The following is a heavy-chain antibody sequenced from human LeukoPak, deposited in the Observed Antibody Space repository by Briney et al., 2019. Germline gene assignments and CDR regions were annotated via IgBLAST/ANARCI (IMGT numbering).Heavy chain of an antibody. Sequence: GGSLRLSCAASGFSFDTYSMNWVRQAPGKGLEWVSSISSTSAHIFYADSVKGRFSISRDNAKNSLYLQMNSLRVEDTAVYYCTSRYCSTSNCYSFDNWGQGTMVTVSS. V-gene: IGHV3-21*03. CDR1: GFSFDTYS. CDR3: TSRYCSTSNCYSFDN. D-gene: IGHD2-2*01. J-gene: IGHJ3*02. CDR2: ISSTSAHI.